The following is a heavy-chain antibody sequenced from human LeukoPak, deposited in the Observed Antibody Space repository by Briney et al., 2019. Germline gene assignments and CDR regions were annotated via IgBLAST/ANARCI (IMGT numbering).Heavy chain of an antibody. CDR3: AKHVGSCSSNTCYFDS. J-gene: IGHJ4*02. V-gene: IGHV3-23*01. CDR1: GFTFSSYA. D-gene: IGHD2-2*01. CDR2: IGVSGGST. Sequence: GGSLRLSCAASGFTFSSYAMSWVRQAPGKGLEWVSAIGVSGGSTSYADSVKGRFSISRDNSKKTLYLQMNSLTAEDTAVYYCAKHVGSCSSNTCYFDSWGQGTLVTVSS.